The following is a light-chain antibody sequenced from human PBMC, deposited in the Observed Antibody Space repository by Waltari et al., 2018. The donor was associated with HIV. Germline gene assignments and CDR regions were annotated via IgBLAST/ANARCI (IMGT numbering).Light chain of an antibody. Sequence: QSALTQPASVSGSPGQSITISCTGTSSDGGSYNLVSWYQKHPGKAPKLMIYEVNKRPSGVSNRFSGSKSGNTASLTISGLQAEDEADYYCCSYAGSSSYVFGSGTKVTVL. CDR1: SSDGGSYNL. CDR2: EVN. J-gene: IGLJ1*01. V-gene: IGLV2-23*02. CDR3: CSYAGSSSYV.